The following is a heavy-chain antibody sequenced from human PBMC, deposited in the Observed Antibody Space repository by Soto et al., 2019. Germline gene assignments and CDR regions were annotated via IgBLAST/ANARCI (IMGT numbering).Heavy chain of an antibody. J-gene: IGHJ5*02. CDR3: ARDQRRGVIRQNWFDP. D-gene: IGHD3-10*01. CDR1: GFTFSSYW. V-gene: IGHV3-7*01. CDR2: IKQDESEK. Sequence: GSLRLSCAASGFTFSSYWMSWVRQAPGKGLEWVANIKQDESEKYYVDSVKGRFTISRDNAKNSLYLQMNSLRAEDTAVYYCARDQRRGVIRQNWFDPWGQGTLVTVSS.